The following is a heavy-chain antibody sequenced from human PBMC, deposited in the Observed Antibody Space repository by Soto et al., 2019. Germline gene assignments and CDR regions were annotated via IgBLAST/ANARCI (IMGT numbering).Heavy chain of an antibody. J-gene: IGHJ3*01. CDR2: ISGSEI. Sequence: GGSLRLSCAASGFTFSSYAMSWVRQAPGKGLEWVSAISGSEINYVDSVKGRFTISRDNAKDSLFLQMNNLRAEDTAMYYCARDRGFSTFDFWGQGTVVTVSS. CDR3: ARDRGFSTFDF. V-gene: IGHV3-21*06. CDR1: GFTFSSYA. D-gene: IGHD2-2*01.